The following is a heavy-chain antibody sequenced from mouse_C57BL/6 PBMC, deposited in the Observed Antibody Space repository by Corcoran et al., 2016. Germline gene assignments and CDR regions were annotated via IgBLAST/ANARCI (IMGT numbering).Heavy chain of an antibody. D-gene: IGHD2-5*01. V-gene: IGHV9-3*01. Sequence: QIQLVQSGPELKKPGETVKISCKASGYTFTTYGMSWVKQAPGKGLKWMGWINTYSGVPTYADDFKGRFAFSLETSASTAYLQINNLKNEDTATYFCARSDSNSVYAMDYWGQGTAVTVSS. J-gene: IGHJ4*01. CDR2: INTYSGVP. CDR3: ARSDSNSVYAMDY. CDR1: GYTFTTYG.